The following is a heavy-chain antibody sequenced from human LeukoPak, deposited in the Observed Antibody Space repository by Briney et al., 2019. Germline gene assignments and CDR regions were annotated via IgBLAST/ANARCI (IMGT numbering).Heavy chain of an antibody. J-gene: IGHJ4*02. Sequence: GGSLRLSCAASGFTFSSYGMHWVRQAPGKGLEWVAVISYDGSNKYYADSVKGRFTISRDNSKNTLYLQMNSLRAEDTAVYYCSVEMATMYWGQGTLVTVSS. CDR1: GFTFSSYG. D-gene: IGHD5-24*01. CDR2: ISYDGSNK. V-gene: IGHV3-30*03. CDR3: SVEMATMY.